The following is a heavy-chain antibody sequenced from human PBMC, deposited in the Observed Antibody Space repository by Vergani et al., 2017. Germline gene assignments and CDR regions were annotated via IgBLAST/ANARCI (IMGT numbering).Heavy chain of an antibody. CDR2: IYYSGST. J-gene: IGHJ3*02. D-gene: IGHD2-21*02. CDR1: GGSISSYY. V-gene: IGHV4-59*01. CDR3: AGKPYCGGDCYSDAFDI. Sequence: QVQLQESGPGLVKPSETLSLTCTVSGGSISSYYWSWIRQPPGKGLEWIGYIYYSGSTNYNPSLQSRVTISVDTSKNQFSLKLSSVTAADTAVYYCAGKPYCGGDCYSDAFDIWGQGTMVTVSS.